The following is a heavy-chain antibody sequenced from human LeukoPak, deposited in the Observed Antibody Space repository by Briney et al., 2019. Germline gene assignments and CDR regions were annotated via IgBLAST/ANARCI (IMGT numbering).Heavy chain of an antibody. D-gene: IGHD3-10*02. CDR1: GYIFSNYN. J-gene: IGHJ4*02. Sequence: PGGSLRLSCAASGYIFSNYNMHWVRQAPGKGLEWVSSISGGGSYMYYVDSLKGRFTISRDNAKNSLYLQINSLAAEDTAVYYCATEGAVTVRAFDYWGQGTLVTVSS. V-gene: IGHV3-21*01. CDR2: ISGGGSYM. CDR3: ATEGAVTVRAFDY.